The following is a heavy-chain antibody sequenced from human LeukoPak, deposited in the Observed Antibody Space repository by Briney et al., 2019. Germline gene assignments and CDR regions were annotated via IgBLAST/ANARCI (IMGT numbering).Heavy chain of an antibody. J-gene: IGHJ4*02. CDR1: GFTFSSYA. CDR2: ISGSGGST. Sequence: PGGSLRLSCAASGFTFSSYAMSWVRQAPGKGLEWVSAISGSGGSTYYADSVKGRFTISRDNSKNTLYLQMNSLRAEDTAVYYCTKGVLLIGIFDYWGQGTLVTVSS. V-gene: IGHV3-23*01. CDR3: TKGVLLIGIFDY. D-gene: IGHD2-15*01.